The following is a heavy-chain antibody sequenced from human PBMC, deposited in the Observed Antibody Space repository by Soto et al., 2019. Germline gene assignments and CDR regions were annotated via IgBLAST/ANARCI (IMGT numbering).Heavy chain of an antibody. CDR3: GREREGYTYGRPNDY. CDR2: IAYDGSRK. CDR1: GLIFSTYA. Sequence: QVQLVESGGGVVQPGRSLRLSCAASGLIFSTYAMHWVRQTPGKGLEWVALIAYDGSRKDYAASVKGRFTISRDNSKNTLYRQKNSVRGEDTGVYYGGREREGYTYGRPNDYWGQGPLVTVSA. D-gene: IGHD5-18*01. J-gene: IGHJ4*02. V-gene: IGHV3-30-3*01.